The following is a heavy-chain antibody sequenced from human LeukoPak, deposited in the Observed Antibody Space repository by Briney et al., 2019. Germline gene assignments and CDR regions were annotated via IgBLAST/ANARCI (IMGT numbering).Heavy chain of an antibody. Sequence: SETLSLTCTVSGGSISSGGYYWSWIRQPPGRGLEWIGEINHSGSTNYNPSLKSRVTISVDTSKNQFSLKLSSVTAADTAVYYCARLGLYCSSTSCPPRYMDVWGKGTTVTVSS. D-gene: IGHD2-2*01. CDR2: INHSGST. CDR3: ARLGLYCSSTSCPPRYMDV. J-gene: IGHJ6*03. CDR1: GGSISSGGYY. V-gene: IGHV4-39*07.